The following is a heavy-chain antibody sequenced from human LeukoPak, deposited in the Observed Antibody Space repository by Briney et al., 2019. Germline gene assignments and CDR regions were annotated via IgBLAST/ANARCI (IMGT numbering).Heavy chain of an antibody. CDR2: INQHGSEK. CDR3: ARGAFTSGRHY. V-gene: IGHV3-7*01. Sequence: GGSLRLSCAASGFTFSSYWMNWARQAPGKGLEWVAGINQHGSEKYYVDSVRGRFTISRDDAKNSVYLQMNSLRAEDTAVYYCARGAFTSGRHYWGQGTLVTVSS. J-gene: IGHJ4*02. D-gene: IGHD6-19*01. CDR1: GFTFSSYW.